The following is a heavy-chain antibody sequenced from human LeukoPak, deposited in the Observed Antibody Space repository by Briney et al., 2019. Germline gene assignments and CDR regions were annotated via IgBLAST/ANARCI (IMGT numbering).Heavy chain of an antibody. CDR1: GFTFSSYG. V-gene: IGHV3-33*01. CDR3: ARVTGYSSGWYSGALGY. CDR2: IWYDGSNK. D-gene: IGHD6-19*01. Sequence: PGRSLRLSCAASGFTFSSYGMHWVRQAPGKGLEWVAVIWYDGSNKYYADSVKGRFTISRDNSKNTLYLQMNSLRAEDTAVYYCARVTGYSSGWYSGALGYWGQGTLVTVSS. J-gene: IGHJ4*02.